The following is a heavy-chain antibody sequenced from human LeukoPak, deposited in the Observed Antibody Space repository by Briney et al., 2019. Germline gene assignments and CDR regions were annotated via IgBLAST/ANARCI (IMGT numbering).Heavy chain of an antibody. CDR2: INWNSGTM. J-gene: IGHJ4*02. D-gene: IGHD6-25*01. V-gene: IGHV3-9*01. CDR3: ARDRGLIAAIGYFDY. Sequence: PGRSLRLSCAASGFTFDDYAMHWVRQAPGKGLEWVSGINWNSGTMGYADSVKGRFTISRDNSKNTLYLQMNSLRAEDTAVYYCARDRGLIAAIGYFDYWAREPWSPSPQ. CDR1: GFTFDDYA.